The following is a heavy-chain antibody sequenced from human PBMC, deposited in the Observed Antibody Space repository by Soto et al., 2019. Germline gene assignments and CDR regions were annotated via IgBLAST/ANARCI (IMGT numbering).Heavy chain of an antibody. CDR3: AIDSYDILADFERGGDY. J-gene: IGHJ4*02. CDR2: ISSSSSTI. Sequence: EVQLVESGGGLVQPGGSLRLSCAASGFTFSSYSMNWVRQAPGKGLEWVSYISSSSSTIYYADSVKGRFTISRDNAKNSLYLQMNRLRAEDTDVYYCAIDSYDILADFERGGDYWGQGTLVTVAS. D-gene: IGHD3-9*01. CDR1: GFTFSSYS. V-gene: IGHV3-48*01.